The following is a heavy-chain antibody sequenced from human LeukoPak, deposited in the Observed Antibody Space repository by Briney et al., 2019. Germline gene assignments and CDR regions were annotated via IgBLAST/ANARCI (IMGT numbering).Heavy chain of an antibody. D-gene: IGHD4/OR15-4a*01. CDR2: VSIDGETT. Sequence: GGSLRLSCAASGFTFSSFPMTWVRQAPGKGLEWLSYVSIDGETTFYADSVRGRFTTSRDNSKNTFYLQMNSLRVEDTAVYYCAQKGGYGVGLEYWGQGTLVTVSS. CDR1: GFTFSSFP. J-gene: IGHJ4*02. V-gene: IGHV3-23*03. CDR3: AQKGGYGVGLEY.